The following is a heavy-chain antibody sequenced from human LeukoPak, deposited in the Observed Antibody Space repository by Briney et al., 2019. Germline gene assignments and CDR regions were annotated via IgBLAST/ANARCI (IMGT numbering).Heavy chain of an antibody. CDR3: ARAHMITSYYYYYYMDV. V-gene: IGHV4-59*01. D-gene: IGHD3-16*01. CDR2: IYYSGST. J-gene: IGHJ6*03. Sequence: SETLSLTCTVSGGSISSDYWSWIRQPPGKGLEWIGYIYYSGSTNYNPSLKSRVTISVDTSKNQFSLKLSSVTAADTAVYYCARAHMITSYYYYYYMDVWGKGTTVTVSS. CDR1: GGSISSDY.